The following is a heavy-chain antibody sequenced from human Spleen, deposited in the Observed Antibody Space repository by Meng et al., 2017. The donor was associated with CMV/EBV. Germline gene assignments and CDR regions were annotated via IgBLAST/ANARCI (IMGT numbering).Heavy chain of an antibody. CDR3: VKVLRVLGVTLNY. D-gene: IGHD2-8*02. CDR2: INWSGGST. CDR1: GFTFSSYA. Sequence: GESLKISCAASGFTFSSYAMSWVRQAPGKGLEWVSGINWSGGSTYYADSVKGRFTISRDNSRNTLSLHMNSLGADDTAVYYCVKVLRVLGVTLNYWGQGTLVTVSS. V-gene: IGHV3-23*01. J-gene: IGHJ4*02.